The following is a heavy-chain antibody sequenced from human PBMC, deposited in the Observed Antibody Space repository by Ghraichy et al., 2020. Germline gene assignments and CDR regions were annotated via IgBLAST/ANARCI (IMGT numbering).Heavy chain of an antibody. CDR3: ARDSSFTADYYFDY. CDR2: ISYDGKNK. V-gene: IGHV3-30*04. CDR1: GFILSKYA. D-gene: IGHD5-18*01. J-gene: IGHJ4*02. Sequence: GGSLNISCAASGFILSKYAMHWVRQAPGKGLEWVAVISYDGKNKHYADSVKGRFTISRDNSKNTLYLQMNSLRAEDTAVYYCARDSSFTADYYFDYWGQGTLVTVSS.